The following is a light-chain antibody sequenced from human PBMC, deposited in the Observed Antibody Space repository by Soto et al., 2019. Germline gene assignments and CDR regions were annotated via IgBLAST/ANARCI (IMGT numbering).Light chain of an antibody. V-gene: IGLV2-14*01. CDR1: SSDVGGSNY. Sequence: QSVLIQPASVPGSPGQSITISCTGTSSDVGGSNYVSWYQHHPHRAPKLLIYEVSYRPSGVSNRFSGSKSDNTASLTISGLQAEDEADYYCSSYTSSNTLEVFGIGTKVTVL. CDR2: EVS. CDR3: SSYTSSNTLEV. J-gene: IGLJ1*01.